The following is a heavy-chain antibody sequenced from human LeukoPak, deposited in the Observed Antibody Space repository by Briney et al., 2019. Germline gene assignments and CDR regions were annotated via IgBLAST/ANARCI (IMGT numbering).Heavy chain of an antibody. V-gene: IGHV4-59*01. Sequence: TASETLSLTCTVSGGSMRSDYWSWIRQPPGNGLEWIEYVYYTGSTNYNPSLKSRVTISLDTSKNQFTLNLSSVTAADTAVYYCAREDGSVFDYWGQGSLVTVSS. CDR1: GGSMRSDY. CDR3: AREDGSVFDY. J-gene: IGHJ4*02. D-gene: IGHD3-10*01. CDR2: VYYTGST.